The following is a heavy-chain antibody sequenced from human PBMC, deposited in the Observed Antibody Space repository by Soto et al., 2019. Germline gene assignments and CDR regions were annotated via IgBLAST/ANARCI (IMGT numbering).Heavy chain of an antibody. D-gene: IGHD3-22*01. V-gene: IGHV4-34*01. J-gene: IGHJ3*02. Sequence: SETLSLTCAVYGGSFSGYYWSWIRQPPGKGLEWIGEINHSGSTNYNPSLKSRVTISVDTSKNQFSLKLSAVSAADTAVYYCARVRSSAAASIVVSPRSPSHDALDIWGQGTLVTVSS. CDR2: INHSGST. CDR1: GGSFSGYY. CDR3: ARVRSSAAASIVVSPRSPSHDALDI.